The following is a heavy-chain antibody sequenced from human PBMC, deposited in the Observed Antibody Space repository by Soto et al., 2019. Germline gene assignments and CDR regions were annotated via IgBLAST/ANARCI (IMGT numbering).Heavy chain of an antibody. CDR1: GGTFSSYA. CDR2: IIPIFGTA. CDR3: ARDRMTTGYYYYGMDV. D-gene: IGHD4-17*01. V-gene: IGHV1-69*13. Sequence: ASVKVSCKASGGTFSSYAIRWVRQAPGQGLEWMGGIIPIFGTANYAQKFQGRVTITADESTSTAYMELSSLRSEDTAVYYCARDRMTTGYYYYGMDVWGQGTTVTVSS. J-gene: IGHJ6*02.